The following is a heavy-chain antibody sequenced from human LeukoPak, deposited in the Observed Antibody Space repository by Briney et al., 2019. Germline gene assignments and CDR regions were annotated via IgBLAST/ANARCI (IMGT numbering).Heavy chain of an antibody. CDR3: ARRWANHDF. J-gene: IGHJ4*02. Sequence: GGSLRLSCAASGISFTNFYMTWVRQAPGKGQEWVANIKADGSEKSYVDSVKGRFTISRDNAKNAVYLQMNSLRAEDTALYYCARRWANHDFWGQGALVTVSS. V-gene: IGHV3-7*01. CDR1: GISFTNFY. D-gene: IGHD4/OR15-4a*01. CDR2: IKADGSEK.